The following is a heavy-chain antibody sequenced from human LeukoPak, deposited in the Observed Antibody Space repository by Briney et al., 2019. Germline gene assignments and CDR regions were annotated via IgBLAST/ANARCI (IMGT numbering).Heavy chain of an antibody. D-gene: IGHD4-11*01. CDR1: GFTFLSHA. J-gene: IGHJ6*02. CDR2: IYENGGTT. CDR3: ARDLVTPPPYYYYYGMDV. V-gene: IGHV3-23*01. Sequence: GGSLRLSCVGSGFTFLSHAMSWVRQAPEKGLEFVSGIYENGGTTYYADSVKGRFSISRDNSKNTLYLQMNSLRAEDTAVYYCARDLVTPPPYYYYYGMDVWGQGTTVTVSS.